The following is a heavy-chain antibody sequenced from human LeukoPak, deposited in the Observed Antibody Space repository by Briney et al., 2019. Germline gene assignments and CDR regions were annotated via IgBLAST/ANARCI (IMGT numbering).Heavy chain of an antibody. D-gene: IGHD2-15*01. CDR2: IYPGVSDT. V-gene: IGHV5-51*01. J-gene: IGHJ4*02. CDR1: GNSFTSYW. CDR3: ARLVRYCSGGSCYSRYLDY. Sequence: GESLKISSQGSGNSFTSYWIGWVRQMPGKGLDWMGTIYPGVSDTTYSPSFQGQVTISVDKSISTAYLQWSSLKASDTAMYYCARLVRYCSGGSCYSRYLDYWGQGTLVSVSS.